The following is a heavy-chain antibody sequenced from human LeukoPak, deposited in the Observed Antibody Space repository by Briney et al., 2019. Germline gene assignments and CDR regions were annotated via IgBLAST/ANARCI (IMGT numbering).Heavy chain of an antibody. CDR3: ARNGRGTYDY. CDR2: INSNSGGT. J-gene: IGHJ4*02. CDR1: GYTFTTYY. Sequence: GASVKVSCKASGYTFTTYYFHWVRHAPGQGLEWMGWINSNSGGTNYAQKFQGRVTMTRDTSISTTYMELSRLSSDDTAVYYCARNGRGTYDYRGQGTLVTVSS. D-gene: IGHD3-16*01. V-gene: IGHV1-2*02.